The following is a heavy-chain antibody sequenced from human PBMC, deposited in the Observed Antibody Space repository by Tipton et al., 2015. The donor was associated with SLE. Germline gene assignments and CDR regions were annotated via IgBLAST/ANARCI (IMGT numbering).Heavy chain of an antibody. J-gene: IGHJ4*02. CDR1: GGSIRSDY. D-gene: IGHD5-24*01. V-gene: IGHV4-59*08. CDR2: INYSGST. CDR3: ARLEGDGYKWYFDY. Sequence: TLSLTCTVSGGSIRSDYWNWIRQPPGKGLEWIGYINYSGSTNYNPSLKSRATISVDTSKNQFSLKLSSVTAADTAVYYCARLEGDGYKWYFDYWGQGTLVTVST.